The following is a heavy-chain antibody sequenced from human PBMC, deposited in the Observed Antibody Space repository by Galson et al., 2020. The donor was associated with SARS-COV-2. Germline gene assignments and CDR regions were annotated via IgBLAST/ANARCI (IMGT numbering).Heavy chain of an antibody. CDR3: AREPALYDCWSGYYTTNDYYGMDV. J-gene: IGHJ6*02. V-gene: IGHV4-39*07. Sequence: SETLSLTCTVSGGSISSSSYYWGWIRQPPGKGLEWIGSIYYSGSTYYNPSLKSRVTISVDTSKNQFSLKLSSVTAADTAVYYCAREPALYDCWSGYYTTNDYYGMDVWGQGTTVTVSS. D-gene: IGHD3-3*01. CDR2: IYYSGST. CDR1: GGSISSSSYY.